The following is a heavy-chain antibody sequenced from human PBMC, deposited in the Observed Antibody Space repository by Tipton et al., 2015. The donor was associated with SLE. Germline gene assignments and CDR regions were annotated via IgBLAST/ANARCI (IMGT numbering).Heavy chain of an antibody. CDR1: GFTVGTNY. CDR2: MYADGHT. D-gene: IGHD3-22*01. V-gene: IGHV3-53*01. Sequence: SLRLSCAASGFTVGTNYMTWVRQAPGKGLEWLSFMYADGHTYYADSVKGRFTISRDNSRNTLYLQINRLRAEDTAVYYCAHRGTSSGYYYYFDYWGQGTLVTVSS. J-gene: IGHJ4*02. CDR3: AHRGTSSGYYYYFDY.